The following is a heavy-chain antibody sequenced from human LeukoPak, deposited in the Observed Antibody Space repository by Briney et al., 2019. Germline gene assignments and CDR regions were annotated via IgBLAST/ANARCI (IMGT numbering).Heavy chain of an antibody. Sequence: PGGSLRLSCAASGFTFDDYGMSWVRQAPGKGLEWVSGINWNGGSTGYADSVKGRFTISRDNAKNSLYLQMNSLRAEDTALYYCARDRYGSGKNWFDPWGQGTLVTVSS. CDR3: ARDRYGSGKNWFDP. V-gene: IGHV3-20*04. J-gene: IGHJ5*02. D-gene: IGHD3-10*01. CDR1: GFTFDDYG. CDR2: INWNGGST.